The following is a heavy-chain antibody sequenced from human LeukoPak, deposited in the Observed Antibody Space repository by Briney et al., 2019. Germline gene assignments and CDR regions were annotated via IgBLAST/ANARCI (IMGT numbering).Heavy chain of an antibody. J-gene: IGHJ6*03. CDR2: IIPIFGTA. V-gene: IGHV1-69*05. D-gene: IGHD2-2*01. CDR1: GGTFSSYA. Sequence: GSSVKVSCKASGGTFSSYAISWVRQAPGQGLGWMGGIIPIFGTANYAQKFQGRVTITTDESTSTAYMELSSLRSEDTAVYYCASWGYCSSTSCQKYYYYYSYMAVWGKGTTVTVSS. CDR3: ASWGYCSSTSCQKYYYYYSYMAV.